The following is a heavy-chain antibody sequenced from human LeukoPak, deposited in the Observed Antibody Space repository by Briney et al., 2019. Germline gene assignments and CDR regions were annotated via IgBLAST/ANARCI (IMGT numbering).Heavy chain of an antibody. D-gene: IGHD2-15*01. CDR3: ARARCSGDSCYTGYY. V-gene: IGHV4-34*01. CDR2: INHSGST. CDR1: GGSFNCYY. Sequence: SETLSLTCAVSGGSFNCYYWNWIRQPPGRGLGWIGEINHSGSTNYNPSLKSRVTMSVDTSKNQISLKMSSVTAADTAVYFCARARCSGDSCYTGYYWGQGTLVTVSS. J-gene: IGHJ4*02.